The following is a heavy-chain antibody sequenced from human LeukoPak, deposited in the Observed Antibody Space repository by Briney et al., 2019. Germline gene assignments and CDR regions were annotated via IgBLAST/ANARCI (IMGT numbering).Heavy chain of an antibody. J-gene: IGHJ4*02. CDR1: GYTFTSYG. Sequence: GASVKVSCKASGYTFTSYGISWVRQAPGQGLEWMGWISAYNGNTNYAQKLQGRVTMTTDTSTSTAYMELRSLRSDDTAVYYCARPAGYQLPKEMFLFYWGQGTLVTVSS. CDR2: ISAYNGNT. CDR3: ARPAGYQLPKEMFLFY. V-gene: IGHV1-18*01. D-gene: IGHD2-2*01.